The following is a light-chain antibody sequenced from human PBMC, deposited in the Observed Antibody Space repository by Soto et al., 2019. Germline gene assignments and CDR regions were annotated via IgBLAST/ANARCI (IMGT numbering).Light chain of an antibody. Sequence: EIVMTQSPATLSVSPGETATLSCRTSQSISIGLAWYPQKPGQAPRLLIYGASTRATGTPARFSGSGSGTEFTLTISSLQSEAFALCYCQHYNKWPLSPVGQGTRLQSK. CDR1: QSISIG. CDR2: GAS. CDR3: QHYNKWPLSP. V-gene: IGKV3D-15*01. J-gene: IGKJ5*01.